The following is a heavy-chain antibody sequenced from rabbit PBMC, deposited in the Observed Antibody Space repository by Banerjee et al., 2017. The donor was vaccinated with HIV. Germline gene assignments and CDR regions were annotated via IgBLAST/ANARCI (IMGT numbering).Heavy chain of an antibody. V-gene: IGHV1S40*01. CDR1: GFSLSSSYN. J-gene: IGHJ4*01. Sequence: QSLEESGGDLVKPGASLTLTCTASGFSLSSSYNMCWVRQAPGKGLEWIGCINTGKGSSDYANWVNGRFTISSDSAQNTVDLQMNSLTAADTATYFCARNDGYAGYTYVTNDLWGPGTLVTVS. CDR2: INTGKGSS. CDR3: ARNDGYAGYTYVTNDL. D-gene: IGHD6-1*01.